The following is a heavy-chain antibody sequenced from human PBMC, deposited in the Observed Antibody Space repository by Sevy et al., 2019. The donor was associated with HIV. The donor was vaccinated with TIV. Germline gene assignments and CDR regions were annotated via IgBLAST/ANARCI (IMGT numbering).Heavy chain of an antibody. Sequence: GESLKISCKGSLYSFSNYWIGWVRQMPGKGLEWMGIIYPSDSDTRYSPSFQGQVTISADKSINTAYLQWSSQKASDTAMYYCARGARGTLPAYYYYGMDVWGQGTMVTVSS. CDR2: IYPSDSDT. V-gene: IGHV5-51*01. CDR1: LYSFSNYW. J-gene: IGHJ6*02. CDR3: ARGARGTLPAYYYYGMDV. D-gene: IGHD1-1*01.